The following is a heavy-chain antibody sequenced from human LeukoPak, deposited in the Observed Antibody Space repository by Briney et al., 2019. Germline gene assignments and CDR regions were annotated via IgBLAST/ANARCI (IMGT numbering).Heavy chain of an antibody. CDR3: AKGATSCSSTSCPDAFDI. CDR2: IWYGESNK. Sequence: GGSLRLSCAASGLTFSSYGMNWVRQAPGKGLEWVAVIWYGESNKYYADSVKGRFTISRDNSKNTLYLQMNSLRAEDTAVYYCAKGATSCSSTSCPDAFDIWGQGTMVTVSS. D-gene: IGHD2-2*01. J-gene: IGHJ3*02. V-gene: IGHV3-30*02. CDR1: GLTFSSYG.